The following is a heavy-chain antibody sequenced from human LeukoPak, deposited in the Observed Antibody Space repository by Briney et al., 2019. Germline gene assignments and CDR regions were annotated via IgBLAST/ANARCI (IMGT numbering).Heavy chain of an antibody. CDR2: INYSGGT. V-gene: IGHV4-59*01. CDR3: ARTIGYCSGDNCYEFDY. CDR1: GGSISGYY. D-gene: IGHD2-15*01. J-gene: IGHJ4*02. Sequence: SETLSLTCTVSGGSISGYYWSWIRQPPGNGLQWIGYINYSGGTNYNPSLKSRVTISVDTSKNQFSLKLSSVTAADTAVYYCARTIGYCSGDNCYEFDYWGQGTLVTVSS.